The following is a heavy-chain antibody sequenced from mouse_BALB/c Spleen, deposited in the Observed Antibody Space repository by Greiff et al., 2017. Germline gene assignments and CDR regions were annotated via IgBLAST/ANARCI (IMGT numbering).Heavy chain of an antibody. CDR3: ASSYYRYDYAMDY. CDR2: ISSGGGNT. D-gene: IGHD2-14*01. Sequence: EVKLMESGGGLVKPGGSLKLSCAASGFTFSSYTMSWVRQTPEKRLEWVATISSGGGNTYYPDSVKGRFTISRDNAKNNLYLQMSSLRSEDTALYYCASSYYRYDYAMDYWGQGTSVTVSS. V-gene: IGHV5-9*03. J-gene: IGHJ4*01. CDR1: GFTFSSYT.